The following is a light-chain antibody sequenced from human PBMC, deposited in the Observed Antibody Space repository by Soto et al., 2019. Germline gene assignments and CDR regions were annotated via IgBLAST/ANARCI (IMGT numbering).Light chain of an antibody. CDR1: QSISSW. Sequence: DIQMTQSPSTLSASVGDRVTITCRASQSISSWLAWYQQKPGKAPKLLIYDASSLESGVPSRFSGSGSGTEFTLTINSLQPDDFATYYCQQYKSYRWTFGQGTKVAIK. CDR3: QQYKSYRWT. CDR2: DAS. V-gene: IGKV1-5*01. J-gene: IGKJ1*01.